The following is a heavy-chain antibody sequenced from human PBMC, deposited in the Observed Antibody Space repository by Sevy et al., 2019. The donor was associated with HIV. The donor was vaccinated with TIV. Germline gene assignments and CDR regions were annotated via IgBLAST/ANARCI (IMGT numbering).Heavy chain of an antibody. CDR2: IYPDDSDI. D-gene: IGHD3-22*01. V-gene: IGHV5-51*01. CDR1: GYRFSSYW. CDR3: ARRFYDSTGYPQYFFDY. Sequence: GESLKIYCRASGYRFSSYWIAWVRQVPGKGLEWMGIIYPDDSDIRYSPSLQGQVTISVDKSISTAYLQWSSLEASDTAMYFCARRFYDSTGYPQYFFDYWGQGTLVTVSS. J-gene: IGHJ4*02.